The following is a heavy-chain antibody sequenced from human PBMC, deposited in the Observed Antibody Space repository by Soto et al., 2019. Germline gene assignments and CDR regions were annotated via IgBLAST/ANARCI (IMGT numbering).Heavy chain of an antibody. CDR1: GYTFTSYA. CDR2: INAGNGNT. V-gene: IGHV1-3*01. CDR3: VWGSYRYTEVSDY. J-gene: IGHJ4*02. D-gene: IGHD3-16*02. Sequence: ASVKVSCKASGYTFTSYAMHWVRQAPGQRLEWMGWINAGNGNTKYSQKFQGRVTITRDTSASTAYMELSSLRSEYTAVYYCVWGSYRYTEVSDYWGQGTLVTVSS.